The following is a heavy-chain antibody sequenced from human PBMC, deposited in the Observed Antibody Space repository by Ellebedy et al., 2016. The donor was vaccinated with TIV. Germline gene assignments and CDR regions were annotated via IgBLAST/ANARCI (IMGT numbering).Heavy chain of an antibody. V-gene: IGHV3-7*03. J-gene: IGHJ6*02. D-gene: IGHD4-11*01. Sequence: GGSLRLXCAASGFTFSSYWMSWVRQAPGKGLEWVANIKQDGSEKYYVDSVKGRFTISRDNAKNSLYLQMNSLRAEDTAVYYCARAGSVTTGRAYYYYGMDVWGQGTTVTVSS. CDR1: GFTFSSYW. CDR3: ARAGSVTTGRAYYYYGMDV. CDR2: IKQDGSEK.